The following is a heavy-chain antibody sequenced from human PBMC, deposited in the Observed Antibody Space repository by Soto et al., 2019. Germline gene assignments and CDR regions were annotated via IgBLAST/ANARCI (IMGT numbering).Heavy chain of an antibody. J-gene: IGHJ4*02. V-gene: IGHV1-3*05. CDR3: ARAWVVVTAPDY. CDR2: INAGNGNT. D-gene: IGHD2-21*02. Sequence: QVQLVQSGAEEKKPGASVKVSCKASGYTFTSYAMHWVRQAPGQRLEWMGWINAGNGNTKYSQKFQGRVTITRDTSASTAYTELSSLRSEDTAVYYCARAWVVVTAPDYWGQGTLVTVSS. CDR1: GYTFTSYA.